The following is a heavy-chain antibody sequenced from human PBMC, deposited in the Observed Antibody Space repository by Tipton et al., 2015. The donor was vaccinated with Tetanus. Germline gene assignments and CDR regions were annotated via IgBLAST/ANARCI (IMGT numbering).Heavy chain of an antibody. CDR3: ARDRGDYIYYGMDA. V-gene: IGHV1-2*02. CDR2: IDPNSGGT. Sequence: QLVQSGAEVKKPGASVKVSCKASGYTFTGYYIYWVRQAPGQGLEWMEWIDPNSGGTVYAQKFQGRVTMTRDTSISTAYMELRSLRSDDTAVYYCARDRGDYIYYGMDAWGPGTTVTVS. CDR1: GYTFTGYY. J-gene: IGHJ6*02. D-gene: IGHD3-22*01.